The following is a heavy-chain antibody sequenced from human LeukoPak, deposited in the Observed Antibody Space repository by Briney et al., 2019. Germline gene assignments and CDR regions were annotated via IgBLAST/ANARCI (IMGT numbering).Heavy chain of an antibody. J-gene: IGHJ4*02. Sequence: PGGSLRLSCAASGFTFSNYAMSWVRQAPGKGLEWVSGISGGGGGTTSYADSVKGRFTISRDNSKNTLFLQMNSLRADDTAVYYCAKAPTSMVTPDLDYWRQGALVTVSS. CDR3: AKAPTSMVTPDLDY. CDR1: GFTFSNYA. CDR2: ISGGGGGTT. D-gene: IGHD4-17*01. V-gene: IGHV3-23*01.